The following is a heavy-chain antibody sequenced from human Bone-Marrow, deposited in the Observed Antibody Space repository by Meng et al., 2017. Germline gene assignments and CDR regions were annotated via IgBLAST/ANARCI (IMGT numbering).Heavy chain of an antibody. CDR2: IKQDGSEK. CDR1: GFSFSTYA. CDR3: ARVLSH. J-gene: IGHJ4*02. Sequence: GGSLRLSCAASGFSFSTYAMSWVRHAPGKGLEWVANIKQDGSEKYYVDSVKGRFTISRDNAKNSLYLQMNSLRAEDTAVYYCARVLSHWGQGTLVTVSS. V-gene: IGHV3-7*01.